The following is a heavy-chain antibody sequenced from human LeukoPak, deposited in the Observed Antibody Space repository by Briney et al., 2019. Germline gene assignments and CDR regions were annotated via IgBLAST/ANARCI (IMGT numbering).Heavy chain of an antibody. CDR3: ARDPFGGGWFDP. D-gene: IGHD3-16*01. V-gene: IGHV1-2*06. Sequence: ASVKVSCKASGYTFTDYYMHWVRQAPGQGLEWMGRINPNSGGTNYAQKFQGRVTMTRDTSISTAYMELSRLRSDDTAVYYCARDPFGGGWFDPWGQGTLVTVSS. CDR1: GYTFTDYY. J-gene: IGHJ5*02. CDR2: INPNSGGT.